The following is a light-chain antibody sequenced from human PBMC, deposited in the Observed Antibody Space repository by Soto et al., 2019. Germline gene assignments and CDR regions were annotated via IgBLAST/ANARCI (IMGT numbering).Light chain of an antibody. Sequence: DIQVTQSPSSLSASAGDRVTITCRTSQSVSSYVTWYQQKPGKAPYLLIYGASTLQTGVPSRFSGAGSGTEFTLTVSSLQPEDFATYYCHQSYDFPWTFGQGTKVEI. J-gene: IGKJ1*01. CDR1: QSVSSY. V-gene: IGKV1-39*01. CDR3: HQSYDFPWT. CDR2: GAS.